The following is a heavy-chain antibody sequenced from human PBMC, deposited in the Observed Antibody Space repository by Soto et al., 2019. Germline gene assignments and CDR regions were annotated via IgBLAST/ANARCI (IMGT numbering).Heavy chain of an antibody. Sequence: PGGSLRLSCAGSGLRFSSHNMNCVRQAPGKGLEWVSYISSSRSTIYYADSVKGRFTISRDNAKNSLYLQMNSLRDEDTAVYYCARDRTYHYGSGSYYNPSFDIWGQGTMVTV. J-gene: IGHJ3*02. CDR3: ARDRTYHYGSGSYYNPSFDI. D-gene: IGHD3-10*01. CDR1: GLRFSSHN. V-gene: IGHV3-48*02. CDR2: ISSSRSTI.